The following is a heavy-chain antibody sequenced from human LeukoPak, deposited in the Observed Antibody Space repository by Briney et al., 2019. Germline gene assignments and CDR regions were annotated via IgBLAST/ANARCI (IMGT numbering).Heavy chain of an antibody. D-gene: IGHD2-15*01. CDR2: ISGSGGST. V-gene: IGHV3-23*01. J-gene: IGHJ1*01. Sequence: GGSXRXXXXXSXXXXXXYAXSWVRQAPGKGLEWVSAISGSGGSTYYADSVKGRFTISRDNSKNTLYLQMNSLRAEDTAVYYCAKDVLRCSGGSCYSRVAEYFQHWGQGTLVTVSS. CDR1: XXXXXXYA. CDR3: AKDVLRCSGGSCYSRVAEYFQH.